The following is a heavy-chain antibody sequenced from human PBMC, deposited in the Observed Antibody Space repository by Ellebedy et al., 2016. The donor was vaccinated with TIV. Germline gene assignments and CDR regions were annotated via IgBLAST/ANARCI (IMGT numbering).Heavy chain of an antibody. V-gene: IGHV4-39*01. CDR3: ARLDSSGYPNNHDAFDI. D-gene: IGHD3-22*01. J-gene: IGHJ3*02. CDR2: IYYSGST. Sequence: SETLSLTXTVSGGSISSSSYYWGWIRQPPGKGLEWIGSIYYSGSTYYNPSLKSRVTISVDTSKNQFSLKLSSVTAADTAVYYCARLDSSGYPNNHDAFDIWGQGTMVTVSS. CDR1: GGSISSSSYY.